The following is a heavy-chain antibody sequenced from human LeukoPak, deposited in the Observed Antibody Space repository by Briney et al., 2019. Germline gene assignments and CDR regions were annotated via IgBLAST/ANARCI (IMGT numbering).Heavy chain of an antibody. CDR1: GYTFTSYA. J-gene: IGHJ4*02. CDR3: ASHPVVPAAKDVDAAMVTSFDY. CDR2: IIPIFGTA. D-gene: IGHD5-18*01. Sequence: ASVKVSCKASGYTFTSYAISWVRQAPGQGLEWMGGIIPIFGTANYAQKFQGRVTITADESTSTAYMELSSLRSEDTAVYYCASHPVVPAAKDVDAAMVTSFDYWGQGTLVTVSS. V-gene: IGHV1-69*13.